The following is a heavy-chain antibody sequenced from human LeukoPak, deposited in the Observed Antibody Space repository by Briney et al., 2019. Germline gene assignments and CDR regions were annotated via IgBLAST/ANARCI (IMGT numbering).Heavy chain of an antibody. V-gene: IGHV1-2*02. J-gene: IGHJ4*02. CDR2: INPNSGGT. D-gene: IGHD2-2*01. CDR1: GYTFTGYY. Sequence: ASVEVSCKASGYTFTGYYMHWARQAPGQGLEWMGWINPNSGGTNYAQKFQGRVTMTRDTSISTAYMELSRLRSDDTAVYYCASTGIVVVPAASAYWGQGTLVTVSS. CDR3: ASTGIVVVPAASAY.